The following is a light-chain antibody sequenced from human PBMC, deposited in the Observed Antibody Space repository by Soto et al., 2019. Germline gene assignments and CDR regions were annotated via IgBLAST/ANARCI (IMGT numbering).Light chain of an antibody. V-gene: IGKV3-11*01. Sequence: EIVLTQSPATLSLSPGERATLAFRASQSVSSYLAWYQQKPGQAPRLLIYDASNRATGIPARFSGSGSGTDFTLTISSLEPEDFAVYYGQQRSNWPKTFGQGTKVEIK. J-gene: IGKJ1*01. CDR1: QSVSSY. CDR3: QQRSNWPKT. CDR2: DAS.